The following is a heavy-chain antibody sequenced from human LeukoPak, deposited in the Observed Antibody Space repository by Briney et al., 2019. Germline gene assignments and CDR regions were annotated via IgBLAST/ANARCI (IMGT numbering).Heavy chain of an antibody. V-gene: IGHV3-33*08. CDR2: IWYDGSNK. CDR3: AREQARVLDY. CDR1: GFTFSSYG. D-gene: IGHD4/OR15-4a*01. Sequence: PGRSLRLSCAASGFTFSSYGMHWVRQAPGKGLEWVAFIWYDGSNKYCADSVKGRFTISRDNSKNTLYLQMNSLRAEDTAVYYCAREQARVLDYWGQGTLVTVSS. J-gene: IGHJ4*02.